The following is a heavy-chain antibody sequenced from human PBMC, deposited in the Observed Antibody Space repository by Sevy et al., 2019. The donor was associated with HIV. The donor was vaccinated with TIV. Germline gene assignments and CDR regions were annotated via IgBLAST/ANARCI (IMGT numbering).Heavy chain of an antibody. V-gene: IGHV3-30-3*01. CDR1: GFAFSDYA. J-gene: IGHJ3*02. CDR2: VSYDGSNT. CDR3: ARFPPQRAFDI. Sequence: GGSLRLSCEAFGFAFSDYAMHWVRQVPGKALEWLAVVSYDGSNTSYADSVKGRFTVSRDNSKNTLYLQMNSLRRDDTAVFYCARFPPQRAFDIWGQGTTVTVSS.